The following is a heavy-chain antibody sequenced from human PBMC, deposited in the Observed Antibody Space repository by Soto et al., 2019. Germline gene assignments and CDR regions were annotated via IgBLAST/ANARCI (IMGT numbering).Heavy chain of an antibody. V-gene: IGHV3-30-3*01. CDR1: GFTFSSYA. CDR2: ISYEGSNK. Sequence: QVQLVESGGGVVQPGRSLRLSCAASGFTFSSYAMHWGRQAPGKGLEWVAVISYEGSNKYYADSVKGRFTTTRDNSKNTLYLQMNSLRTEDTAVYYCARPLWRDDYNWGYFDLWGRGTLVTVSS. CDR3: ARPLWRDDYNWGYFDL. D-gene: IGHD4-4*01. J-gene: IGHJ2*01.